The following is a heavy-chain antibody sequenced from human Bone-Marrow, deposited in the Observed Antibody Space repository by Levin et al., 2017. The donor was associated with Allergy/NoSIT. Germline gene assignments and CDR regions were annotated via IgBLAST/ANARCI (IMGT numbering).Heavy chain of an antibody. Sequence: GESLKISCKASGYTFTSYGISWVRQAPGQGLEWMGWISAYNGNTNYAQKLQGRVTMTTDTSTSTAYMELRSLRSDDTAVYYCARGGGSGYYYPFDYWGQGTLVTVSS. CDR1: GYTFTSYG. V-gene: IGHV1-18*01. D-gene: IGHD3-22*01. CDR3: ARGGGSGYYYPFDY. CDR2: ISAYNGNT. J-gene: IGHJ4*02.